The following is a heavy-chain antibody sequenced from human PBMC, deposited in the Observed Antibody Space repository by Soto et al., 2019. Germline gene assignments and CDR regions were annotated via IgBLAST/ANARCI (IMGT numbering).Heavy chain of an antibody. J-gene: IGHJ6*02. CDR1: GGSISSSNW. V-gene: IGHV4-4*02. Sequence: PSETLSLTCAVSGGSISSSNWWSWVRQPPGKGLEWIGEIYHSGSTNYNPSLKSRVTISVDKSKNQFSLKLSSVTAADTAVYYCARDIGGYEDYYYYYGMDVWGQGTTVTVSS. CDR3: ARDIGGYEDYYYYYGMDV. CDR2: IYHSGST. D-gene: IGHD5-12*01.